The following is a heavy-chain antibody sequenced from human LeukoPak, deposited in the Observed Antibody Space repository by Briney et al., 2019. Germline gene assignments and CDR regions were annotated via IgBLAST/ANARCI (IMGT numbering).Heavy chain of an antibody. D-gene: IGHD3-10*01. V-gene: IGHV4-59*08. J-gene: IGHJ3*02. Sequence: SETLSLTCTVSGGSNSSYYWSWIRQPPGKGLEWIGYVYYTGSTNYNPSLKSRVTISVDTSKNQFSLKLTSVTAADTAVYYCARWEVRLNAFEMWGQGTMVTVSS. CDR3: ARWEVRLNAFEM. CDR2: VYYTGST. CDR1: GGSNSSYY.